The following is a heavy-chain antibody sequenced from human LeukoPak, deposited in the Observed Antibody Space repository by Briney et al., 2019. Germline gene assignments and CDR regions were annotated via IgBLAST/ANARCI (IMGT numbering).Heavy chain of an antibody. Sequence: GESLKISCKGSGYSFTNYWIGWVRQMPGKGLEWMGIIYPGDSDTRYSPSFQGQVTISADKSISTAYLQWSSLKASDTAMYYCATLWFGRRRGDAFDIWGQGTMVTVSS. V-gene: IGHV5-51*01. CDR2: IYPGDSDT. J-gene: IGHJ3*02. D-gene: IGHD3-10*01. CDR3: ATLWFGRRRGDAFDI. CDR1: GYSFTNYW.